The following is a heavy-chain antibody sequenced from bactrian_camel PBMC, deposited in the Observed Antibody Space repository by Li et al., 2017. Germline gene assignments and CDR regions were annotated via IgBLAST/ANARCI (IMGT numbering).Heavy chain of an antibody. CDR3: AASFQLPCLGSDERAYDY. D-gene: IGHD1*01. V-gene: IGHV3S1*01. Sequence: HVQLVESGGGSVQAGGSLRLSCAASGYTYSSYCMGWFRQAPGKEREGVASIRTGYPGTSDYADSVKGRFTISQDNAGNTLYLQMNSLQPEDSAVYFCAASFQLPCLGSDERAYDYWGQGTQVTVS. CDR2: IRTGYPGTS. J-gene: IGHJ4*01. CDR1: GYTYSSYC.